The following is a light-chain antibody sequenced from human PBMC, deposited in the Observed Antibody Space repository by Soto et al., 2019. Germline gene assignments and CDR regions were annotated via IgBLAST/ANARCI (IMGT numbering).Light chain of an antibody. J-gene: IGLJ1*01. Sequence: QSALTQPPSVSGAPGQRVTISCTGSSSNIGAGYDVHWYQQLPGTAPKLLIYGNSNRPSGVPDRFSGSKSGTSASLAITGLQAEDEADYYCQSYDSSLSAPYVFGTGTMVTVL. V-gene: IGLV1-40*01. CDR3: QSYDSSLSAPYV. CDR1: SSNIGAGYD. CDR2: GNS.